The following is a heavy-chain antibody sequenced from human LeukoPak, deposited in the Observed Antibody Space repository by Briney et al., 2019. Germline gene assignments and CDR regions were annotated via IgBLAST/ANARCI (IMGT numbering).Heavy chain of an antibody. D-gene: IGHD3-16*01. Sequence: SQTLSLTCTVSGGSISSGSYYWSWLRQPAGKGLEWIGRIYTSGSTNYNPSLKSRVTISVDTSKNQFSLKLSSVTAADTAVYYCATRDYVHLNPNSGDAFDIWGQGTMVTVSS. J-gene: IGHJ3*02. CDR2: IYTSGST. CDR1: GGSISSGSYY. CDR3: ATRDYVHLNPNSGDAFDI. V-gene: IGHV4-61*02.